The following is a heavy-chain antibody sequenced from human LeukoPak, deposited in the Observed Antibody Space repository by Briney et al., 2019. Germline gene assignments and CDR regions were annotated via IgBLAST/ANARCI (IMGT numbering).Heavy chain of an antibody. CDR3: ARGALTISYTLYSFDY. V-gene: IGHV5-10-1*01. D-gene: IGHD3-9*01. J-gene: IGHJ4*02. Sequence: GESLKISCKGSGYSFTSYWISWVRQMPGKGLEWMGRIDPSGSYTNYSPSFQGHVTISADKSISTAYLQWSSLKASDTAMYYCARGALTISYTLYSFDYWGQGTLVTVSS. CDR1: GYSFTSYW. CDR2: IDPSGSYT.